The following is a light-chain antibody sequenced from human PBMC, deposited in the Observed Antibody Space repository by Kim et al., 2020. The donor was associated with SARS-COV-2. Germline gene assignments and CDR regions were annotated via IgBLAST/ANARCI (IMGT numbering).Light chain of an antibody. CDR3: AAWDDSLSGHWV. J-gene: IGLJ3*02. V-gene: IGLV1-47*01. CDR1: SSNIGSNY. CDR2: RNN. Sequence: ELTQPPSASGTPGQRVTISCSGSSSNIGSNYVYWYQQLPGTAPKLLIYRNNQRPSGVPDRFSGSKSGTSASLATSGLRSEDEADYYCAAWDDSLSGHWVFGGGTQLTVL.